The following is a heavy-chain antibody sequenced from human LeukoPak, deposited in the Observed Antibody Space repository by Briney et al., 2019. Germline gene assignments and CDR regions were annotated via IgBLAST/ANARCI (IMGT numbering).Heavy chain of an antibody. CDR1: GFTVSSNY. V-gene: IGHV3-66*01. CDR3: ARDAATYCSGGSCYGGCFDY. D-gene: IGHD2-15*01. CDR2: IYSGGST. J-gene: IGHJ4*02. Sequence: GGSLRLSCAASGFTVSSNYMSWVRQAPGKGLEWVSVIYSGGSTYYADSVKGRFTISRDNSKNTLYLQMNSLRAEDTAVYYCARDAATYCSGGSCYGGCFDYWGQGTLVTVSS.